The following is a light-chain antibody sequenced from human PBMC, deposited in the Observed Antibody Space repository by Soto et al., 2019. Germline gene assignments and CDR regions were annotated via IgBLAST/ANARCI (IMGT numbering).Light chain of an antibody. CDR2: GAS. CDR3: QQSFSTPRT. Sequence: DIQMTQSPSTLSGSVGDRVTITCPASQSISTYLNWYQQKAGSAPKLLIYGASSLQSGVPSRFSGSGSGTDFTLTISSLQPEDFGTYYCQQSFSTPRTFGQGTKVDIK. J-gene: IGKJ1*01. CDR1: QSISTY. V-gene: IGKV1-39*01.